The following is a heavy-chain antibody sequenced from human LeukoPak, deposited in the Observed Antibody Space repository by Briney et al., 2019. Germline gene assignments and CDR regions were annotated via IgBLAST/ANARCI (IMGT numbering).Heavy chain of an antibody. J-gene: IGHJ2*01. D-gene: IGHD3-22*01. CDR1: GGSISSYY. CDR3: ARSPSWYYDSSGYYLPYWYFDL. V-gene: IGHV4-59*01. CDR2: IYYSGST. Sequence: SETLSLTCTVSGGSISSYYWSWIRQPPGKGLEWIGYIYYSGSTNHNPSLKSRVTISVDTSKNQFSLELSSVTAADTAVYYCARSPSWYYDSSGYYLPYWYFDLWGRGTLVTVSS.